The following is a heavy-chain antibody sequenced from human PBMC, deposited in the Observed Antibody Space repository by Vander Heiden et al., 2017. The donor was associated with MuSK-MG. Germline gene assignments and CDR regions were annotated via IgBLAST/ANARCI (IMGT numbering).Heavy chain of an antibody. D-gene: IGHD7-27*01. CDR3: ATLTGFYPLDY. CDR1: GFTFSSYW. Sequence: EVQLVEYGGGFVQPGGSLRLSCAASGFTFSSYWMHWVRQAPGKGLVWVSRINSDGSSTSYADSVKGRFTISRDNAKNTLYLQMNSLRAEDTAVYYCATLTGFYPLDYWCQGTLVTVSS. J-gene: IGHJ4*02. V-gene: IGHV3-74*01. CDR2: INSDGSST.